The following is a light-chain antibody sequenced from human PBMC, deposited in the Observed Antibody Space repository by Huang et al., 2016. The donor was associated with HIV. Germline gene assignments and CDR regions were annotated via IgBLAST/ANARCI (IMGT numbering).Light chain of an antibody. CDR1: QRISNW. J-gene: IGKJ1*01. CDR3: QHQWT. CDR2: KAY. Sequence: DIQVTQSPSTLSAFVGDRVNITCRTSQRISNWLAWYQQRPGKAPNLLISKAYNLETWVPSRFSGNGSGTEFTLTINGLQPDDLATYYCQHQWTFGQGTKVEIK. V-gene: IGKV1-5*03.